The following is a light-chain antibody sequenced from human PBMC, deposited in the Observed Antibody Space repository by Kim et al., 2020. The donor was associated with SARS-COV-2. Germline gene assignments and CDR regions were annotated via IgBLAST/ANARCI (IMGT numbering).Light chain of an antibody. J-gene: IGKJ1*01. CDR3: QQYNSYPWT. V-gene: IGKV1-5*03. CDR2: KAS. CDR1: QSISSW. Sequence: ASVGDRVTITCWASQSISSWLAWYQQKPGKAPKLLIYKASSLESGVPSRFSGSGSGTEFTLTISSLQPDDFATYYCQQYNSYPWTFGQGTKVDIK.